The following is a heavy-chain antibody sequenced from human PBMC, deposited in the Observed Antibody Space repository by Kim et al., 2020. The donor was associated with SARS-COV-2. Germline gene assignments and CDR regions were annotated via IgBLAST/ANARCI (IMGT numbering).Heavy chain of an antibody. Sequence: GRLTIARDDSKNTLYLQMNSLKTEDTAVYYCTTDLHIVVVVAADTRLLSYWGQGTLVTVSS. CDR3: TTDLHIVVVVAADTRLLSY. V-gene: IGHV3-15*01. D-gene: IGHD2-15*01. J-gene: IGHJ4*02.